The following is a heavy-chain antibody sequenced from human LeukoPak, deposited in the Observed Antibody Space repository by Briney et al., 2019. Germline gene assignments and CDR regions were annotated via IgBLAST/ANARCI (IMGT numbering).Heavy chain of an antibody. Sequence: SETLSLTCAVSGVSISSSNWWSWVRQPPGKGLEWIGEIYHSGCTNYNPSLKSRVTISVDKSKNQFSLKLSSVTAADTAVYYCARNVIVVVPAAIDYYYYGMDVWGQGTTVTVSS. CDR2: IYHSGCT. CDR3: ARNVIVVVPAAIDYYYYGMDV. J-gene: IGHJ6*02. CDR1: GVSISSSNW. V-gene: IGHV4-4*02. D-gene: IGHD2-2*02.